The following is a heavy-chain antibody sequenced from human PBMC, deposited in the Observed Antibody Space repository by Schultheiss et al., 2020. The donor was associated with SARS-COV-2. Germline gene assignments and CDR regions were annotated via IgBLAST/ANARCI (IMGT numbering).Heavy chain of an antibody. CDR1: GFTFSSYA. Sequence: GGSLRLSCAASGFTFSSYAMSWVRQAPGKGLEWVSSISGSSSYINYADSVKGRFTISRDNAKNSLYLQMNSLRAEDTAVYYCARDPGVAGFLWYFDLWGRGTLVTGSS. V-gene: IGHV3-21*01. D-gene: IGHD6-19*01. CDR3: ARDPGVAGFLWYFDL. J-gene: IGHJ2*01. CDR2: ISGSSSYI.